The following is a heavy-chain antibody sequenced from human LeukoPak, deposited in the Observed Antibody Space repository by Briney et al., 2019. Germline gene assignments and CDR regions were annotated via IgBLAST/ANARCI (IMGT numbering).Heavy chain of an antibody. CDR3: ASYYYGSGSYHRFDY. J-gene: IGHJ4*02. CDR2: INPNSGGT. Sequence: APVKVSCKASGYTFTGYYMHWVRQAPGQGLEWMGWINPNSGGTNYAQKFQGRVTMTRDTSISTAYMELSRLRSDDTAVYYCASYYYGSGSYHRFDYWGQGTLVTVSS. D-gene: IGHD3-10*01. CDR1: GYTFTGYY. V-gene: IGHV1-2*02.